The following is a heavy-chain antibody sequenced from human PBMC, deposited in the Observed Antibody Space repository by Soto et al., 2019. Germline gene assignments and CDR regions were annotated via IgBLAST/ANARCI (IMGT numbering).Heavy chain of an antibody. CDR1: GFTFSDYY. V-gene: IGHV3-11*03. Sequence: GSLRLSCAASGFTFSDYYMSWIRQAPGKGLEWVSYISSSSSYTNYADSVKGRFTISRDNAKNSLYLQMNSLRAEDTAVYYCASVVPAARPDYWGQGTLVTVSS. D-gene: IGHD2-2*01. CDR2: ISSSSSYT. J-gene: IGHJ4*02. CDR3: ASVVPAARPDY.